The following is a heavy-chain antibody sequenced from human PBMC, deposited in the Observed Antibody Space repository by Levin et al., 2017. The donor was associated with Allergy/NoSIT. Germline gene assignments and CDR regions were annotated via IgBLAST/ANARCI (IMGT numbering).Heavy chain of an antibody. CDR1: GFIFSSCA. CDR2: ISGSGRST. CDR3: ATQMANIAVVVAATPFDY. D-gene: IGHD2-15*01. J-gene: IGHJ4*02. Sequence: PGGSLRLSCAASGFIFSSCAMDWVRQAPGKGLEWVSSISGSGRSTYYADSVKGRFTISRDYSKNTLYLQMNSLRAEDTAVYYCATQMANIAVVVAATPFDYWGQGTLVTVSS. V-gene: IGHV3-23*01.